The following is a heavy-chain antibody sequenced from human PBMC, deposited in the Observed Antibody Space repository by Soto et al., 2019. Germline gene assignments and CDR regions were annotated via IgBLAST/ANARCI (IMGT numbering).Heavy chain of an antibody. CDR3: ARDGARGTGSWDY. Sequence: PGGSLRLSCAASGFTFSSYWMSWVRQAPGKGLEWVANIKQDGSEKYYVDSVKGRFTISRDNAKNSLYLQMNSLRAEDTAVYYCARDGARGTGSWDYWGQGTLVTVSS. D-gene: IGHD1-1*01. V-gene: IGHV3-7*03. J-gene: IGHJ4*02. CDR1: GFTFSSYW. CDR2: IKQDGSEK.